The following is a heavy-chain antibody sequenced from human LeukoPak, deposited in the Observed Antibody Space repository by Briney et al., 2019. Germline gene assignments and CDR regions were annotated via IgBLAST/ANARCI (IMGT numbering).Heavy chain of an antibody. CDR1: GGSISSYY. CDR2: IYTSGST. V-gene: IGHV4-4*07. J-gene: IGHJ5*02. Sequence: PSETLSLTCTVSGGSISSYYWSWIRQPAGKGLEWIGRIYTSGSTNYNPSLKSRVTISVDTSKNQFSLKVSSVTAADTAVYYCARDNTVTTSLGWSDPWGQGTLVTVSS. D-gene: IGHD4-11*01. CDR3: ARDNTVTTSLGWSDP.